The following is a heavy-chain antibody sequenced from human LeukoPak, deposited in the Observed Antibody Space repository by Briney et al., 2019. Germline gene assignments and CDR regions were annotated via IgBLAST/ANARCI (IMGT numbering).Heavy chain of an antibody. V-gene: IGHV3-30*02. Sequence: PGRSLRLSCAASGFTFSSYGMHWVRQAPGKGLEWVAFIRYDGSNKYYADSVKGRFTISRDNSKISLYLQMNSLRAEDTAVYYCAKDCCSGSYSFFDYWGQGTLVTVSS. J-gene: IGHJ4*02. D-gene: IGHD1-26*01. CDR1: GFTFSSYG. CDR2: IRYDGSNK. CDR3: AKDCCSGSYSFFDY.